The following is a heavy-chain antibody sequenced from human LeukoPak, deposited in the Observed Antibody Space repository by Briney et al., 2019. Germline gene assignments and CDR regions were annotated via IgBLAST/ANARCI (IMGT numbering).Heavy chain of an antibody. D-gene: IGHD5-24*01. Sequence: GGSLRLPCAASGFTFSSCEMNWVRQAPGKGRECVSYISSIGSTIYYADSVKGRFTISRDNAKNSLYLQMNSLRGDDTPVYYCARPMGDGYNYNAFDIWGQGTMVTVSS. CDR3: ARPMGDGYNYNAFDI. CDR2: ISSIGSTI. V-gene: IGHV3-48*03. CDR1: GFTFSSCE. J-gene: IGHJ3*02.